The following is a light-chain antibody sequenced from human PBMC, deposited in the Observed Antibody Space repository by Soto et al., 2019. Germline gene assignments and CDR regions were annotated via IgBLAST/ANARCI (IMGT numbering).Light chain of an antibody. CDR3: QQYGSSPPIT. CDR1: QSVSSSY. CDR2: GAS. V-gene: IGKV3-20*01. Sequence: IVLTQSPGTLSFSPVEIATLSCRAIQSVSSSYLAWYQQKPGQAPRLLIYGASSRATGIPDRFSGSGSGTDFTLTISRLEPEDFAVYYCQQYGSSPPITFGQGTRLEIK. J-gene: IGKJ5*01.